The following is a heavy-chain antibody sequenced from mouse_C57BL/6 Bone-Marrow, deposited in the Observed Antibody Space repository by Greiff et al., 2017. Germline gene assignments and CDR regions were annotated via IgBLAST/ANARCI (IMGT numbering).Heavy chain of an antibody. CDR2: ISDGGSYT. J-gene: IGHJ3*01. V-gene: IGHV5-4*01. CDR1: GFTFSSYA. Sequence: DVHLVESGGGLVKPGGSLKLSCAASGFTFSSYAMSWVRQTPEKRLEWVATISDGGSYTYYPDNVKGRFTISRDNAKNNLYLQMSHLKSEDTAMYYCARDWRVPLAYWGQGTLVTVSA. CDR3: ARDWRVPLAY.